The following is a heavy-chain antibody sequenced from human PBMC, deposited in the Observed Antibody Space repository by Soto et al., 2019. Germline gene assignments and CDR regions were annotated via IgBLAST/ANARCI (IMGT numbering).Heavy chain of an antibody. Sequence: SETLSLTCTVSGGSISSYYWSWIRQPPGKGLEWLGRTYYRSKWYFNYAVSVESRITINPDTSKNQFSLQLSSVTPDDTAVYYCARGSWDDVSGHYYMDVWGKGTTVTVSS. CDR3: ARGSWDDVSGHYYMDV. CDR2: TYYRSKWYF. V-gene: IGHV6-1*01. J-gene: IGHJ6*03. D-gene: IGHD1-1*01. CDR1: GGSISSYY.